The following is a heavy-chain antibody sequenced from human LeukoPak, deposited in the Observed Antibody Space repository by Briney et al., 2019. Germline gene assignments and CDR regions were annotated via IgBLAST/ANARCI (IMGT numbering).Heavy chain of an antibody. CDR2: ISSGSTTI. Sequence: PGGSLRLSCAASGFTFSTYSMSWVRQAPGKGLEWVSYISSGSTTIYYADSVKGRFTISRDNAKNSLSLQMNSLRDEDTAVYYCARGKAGVDTNWYFDLWGRGTLVTVSS. V-gene: IGHV3-48*02. J-gene: IGHJ2*01. CDR3: ARGKAGVDTNWYFDL. D-gene: IGHD3-10*01. CDR1: GFTFSTYS.